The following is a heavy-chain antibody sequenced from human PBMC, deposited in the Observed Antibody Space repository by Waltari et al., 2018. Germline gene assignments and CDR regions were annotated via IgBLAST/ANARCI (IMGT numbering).Heavy chain of an antibody. CDR2: ISGSGGST. CDR1: GFTFSSYA. D-gene: IGHD3-10*01. V-gene: IGHV3-23*04. CDR3: AKEKRDMVRGVIIYFDY. J-gene: IGHJ4*02. Sequence: EVQLVESGGGLVQPGGSLRLSCAASGFTFSSYAMSWVRQAPGKGLEWVSAISGSGGSTYYADSVKGRCTISRDNSKNTLYLQMNSLRAEDTAVYYCAKEKRDMVRGVIIYFDYWGQGTLVTVSS.